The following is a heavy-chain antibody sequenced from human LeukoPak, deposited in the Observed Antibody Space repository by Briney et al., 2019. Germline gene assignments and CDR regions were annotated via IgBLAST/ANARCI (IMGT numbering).Heavy chain of an antibody. CDR2: IYYSGST. CDR3: ASRDNGSGVVPDY. J-gene: IGHJ4*02. V-gene: IGHV4-61*01. CDR1: GGSVSSGSYY. D-gene: IGHD3-10*01. Sequence: SETLSLTCTVSGGSVSSGSYYWSWIRQPPGKGLEWIGYIYYSGSTNYNPSLKSRVTISVDTSKNQFSLKLSSVTAADPAVYYCASRDNGSGVVPDYWGQGTLVTVSS.